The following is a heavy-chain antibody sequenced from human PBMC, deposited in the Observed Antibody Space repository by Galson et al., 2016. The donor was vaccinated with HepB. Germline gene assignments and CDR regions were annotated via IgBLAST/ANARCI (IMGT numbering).Heavy chain of an antibody. CDR3: AREAGSAATANPRFDP. CDR1: GFSFSSYS. V-gene: IGHV3-21*01. D-gene: IGHD2-21*02. Sequence: SLRLSCAASGFSFSSYSMNWVRQAPGKGLEYVASISTSSTYIYYADSVRGRFTISRDNAENSLFLQTNSLRAEDTAVYYCAREAGSAATANPRFDPWGQGVLVTVSS. J-gene: IGHJ5*02. CDR2: ISTSSTYI.